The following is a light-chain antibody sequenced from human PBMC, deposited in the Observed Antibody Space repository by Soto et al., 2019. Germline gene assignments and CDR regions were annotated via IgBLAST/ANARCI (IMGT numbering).Light chain of an antibody. CDR2: GVF. Sequence: VALTQSPGTLSLSPAERATLSCRASETIRNSYIAWYQQKLGQTPRLLMYGVFDRATGVPERFTGSGSGTDFTLNISSLEPEDFGFYYCQQYSISPFTFGHGTKLETK. J-gene: IGKJ2*01. CDR1: ETIRNSY. CDR3: QQYSISPFT. V-gene: IGKV3-20*01.